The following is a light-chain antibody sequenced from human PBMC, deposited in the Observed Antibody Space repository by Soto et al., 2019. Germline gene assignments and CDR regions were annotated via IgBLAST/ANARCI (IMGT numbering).Light chain of an antibody. J-gene: IGLJ2*01. CDR3: QSYDSSLSAVV. Sequence: SVLTQPPSMSGAPGQRVTISCTGSSSNIGAGYDVHWYQQLPGTAPKLLIYGNNNRPSGVPDRFSGSKSGTSASLAITGLQAEDEADYYCQSYDSSLSAVVFGGGTKLTVL. CDR1: SSNIGAGYD. CDR2: GNN. V-gene: IGLV1-40*01.